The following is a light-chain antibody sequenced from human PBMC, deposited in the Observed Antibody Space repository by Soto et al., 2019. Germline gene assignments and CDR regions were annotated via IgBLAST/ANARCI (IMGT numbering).Light chain of an antibody. CDR3: SSYAGNSNVI. CDR2: GVV. V-gene: IGLV2-8*01. J-gene: IGLJ2*01. CDR1: SSDVGGYNY. Sequence: QSVLTQPPSASGSPGQSVTIPCTGTSSDVGGYNYVSWYQQHPGKAPKLVIYGVVRRPAGVPDRFSGSKSGNTASLTVSGLQADDEAEYYCSSYAGNSNVIFGGGTKLTVL.